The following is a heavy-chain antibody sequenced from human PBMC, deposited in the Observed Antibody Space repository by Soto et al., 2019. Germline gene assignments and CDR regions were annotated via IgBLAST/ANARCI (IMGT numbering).Heavy chain of an antibody. CDR2: IYYSGST. CDR3: ARDYGGAY. D-gene: IGHD4-17*01. V-gene: IGHV4-61*01. Sequence: QVQLQESGPGLVKPSETLSLTCSVSGVPVSSGSYYWSWIRQPPGKGLEWVGKIYYSGSTDYNPSLKSRVTISIDTSKNQFSLKLSSVTAADTAVYYCARDYGGAYWGQGTLVTVSS. CDR1: GVPVSSGSYY. J-gene: IGHJ4*02.